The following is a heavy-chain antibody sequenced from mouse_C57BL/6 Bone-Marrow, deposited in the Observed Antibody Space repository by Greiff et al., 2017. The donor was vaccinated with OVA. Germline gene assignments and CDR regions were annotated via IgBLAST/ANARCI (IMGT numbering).Heavy chain of an antibody. CDR3: ARRYDGGCAD. D-gene: IGHD1-1*01. J-gene: IGHJ3*01. CDR1: GYTFTSYW. V-gene: IGHV1-52*01. CDR2: IDPSDSET. Sequence: QVQLQQPGAELVRPGSSVKLSCKASGYTFTSYWMHWVKQRPIQGLEWIGNIDPSDSETHYNQKFKDKATLTVDKSSSTDYMQLSSLTSEDSAVYYCARRYDGGCADWGQGTLVTVSA.